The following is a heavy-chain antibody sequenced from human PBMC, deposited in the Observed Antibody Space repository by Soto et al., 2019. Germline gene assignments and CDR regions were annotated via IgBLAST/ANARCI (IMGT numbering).Heavy chain of an antibody. CDR2: INHSGST. V-gene: IGHV4-34*01. CDR1: GGSFSGYY. CDR3: ATYDTVDY. Sequence: SETLSLTCAVYGGSFSGYYWSWIRQPPGKGLEWIGEINHSGSTNYNPSLKSRVTISVDTSKNQFSLKLSSVTAADTAVYYCATYDTVDYWGQGTLVTVSS. J-gene: IGHJ4*02. D-gene: IGHD3-9*01.